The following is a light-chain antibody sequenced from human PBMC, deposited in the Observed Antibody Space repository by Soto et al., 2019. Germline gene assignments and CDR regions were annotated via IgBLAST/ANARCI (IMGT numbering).Light chain of an antibody. Sequence: DIQMTQSPSTLSASVGDRVTITCRASQSVSNWLAWYQQKPGKAPELLIYDASSLESGVPSRFSGSGSGTEFTVTISGLQPDDFVTYFCQQYHSYSWTFGQGTKVEI. CDR2: DAS. CDR3: QQYHSYSWT. V-gene: IGKV1-5*01. CDR1: QSVSNW. J-gene: IGKJ1*01.